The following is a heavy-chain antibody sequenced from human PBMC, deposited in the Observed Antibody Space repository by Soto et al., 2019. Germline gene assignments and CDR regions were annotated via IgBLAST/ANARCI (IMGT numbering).Heavy chain of an antibody. CDR2: ISGRGDST. J-gene: IGHJ6*02. Sequence: GGSLRLSCAGSGFIFGHYAMTWVRQAPGKGLEWISAISGRGDSTYYADAVKGRFTISRDNSKNTLYLQMNSLRAEDTALYYCAKGLAVAGPYYYGVDVWGQGTTVTVSS. CDR3: AKGLAVAGPYYYGVDV. V-gene: IGHV3-23*01. D-gene: IGHD6-19*01. CDR1: GFIFGHYA.